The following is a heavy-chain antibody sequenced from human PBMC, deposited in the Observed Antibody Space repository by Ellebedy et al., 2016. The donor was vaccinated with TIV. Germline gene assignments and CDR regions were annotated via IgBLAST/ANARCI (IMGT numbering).Heavy chain of an antibody. CDR2: IWYDGSLK. D-gene: IGHD7-27*01. V-gene: IGHV3-33*01. J-gene: IGHJ4*02. CDR3: TRKSFTGDFDS. Sequence: GGSLRLXXAASGFPFSSYAMHWVRQAPGKGLEWVAVIWYDGSLKFYRDSVEGRFTISRDNSKSTLFLQMNSLRVEDTAIYYCTRKSFTGDFDSWGQGTLVTVSS. CDR1: GFPFSSYA.